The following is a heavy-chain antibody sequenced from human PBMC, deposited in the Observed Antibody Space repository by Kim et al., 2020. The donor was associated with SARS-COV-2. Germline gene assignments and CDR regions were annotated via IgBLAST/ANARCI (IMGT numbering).Heavy chain of an antibody. Sequence: NPSLKSRVTISVDTSKNQFSLKLSSVTAADTAVYYCARVAYYYDPGAFDIWGQGTMVTVSS. J-gene: IGHJ3*02. D-gene: IGHD3-10*01. CDR3: ARVAYYYDPGAFDI. V-gene: IGHV4-39*07.